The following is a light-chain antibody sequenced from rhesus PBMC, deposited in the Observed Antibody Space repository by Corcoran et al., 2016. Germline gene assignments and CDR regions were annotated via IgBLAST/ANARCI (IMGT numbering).Light chain of an antibody. CDR2: AAS. CDR1: QAINKE. Sequence: DIQMTQSPSSLLASVGDRVTVTCRASQAINKELSWYQQQPGKAPTLLTYAASSLQTGVSSRFRGCGSGTDYTHAISSLQAEDVTTYSCQQDNTAPYSLGQGDKVEFK. V-gene: IGKV1-94*01. CDR3: QQDNTAPYS. J-gene: IGKJ2*01.